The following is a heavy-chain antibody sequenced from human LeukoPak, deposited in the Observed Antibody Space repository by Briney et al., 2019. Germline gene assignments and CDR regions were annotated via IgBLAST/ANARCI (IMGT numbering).Heavy chain of an antibody. Sequence: GGSLRLSCAASGFTFSSYAMHWVRQAPGKGLEWVAVISYDGSNKYYADSVKGRFTISRDNAKNSLYLQMNSLRAEDTAVYYCARLSGYSGYVHSYYYMDAWGKGTTVTVSS. J-gene: IGHJ6*03. D-gene: IGHD5-12*01. CDR1: GFTFSSYA. CDR2: ISYDGSNK. V-gene: IGHV3-30*04. CDR3: ARLSGYSGYVHSYYYMDA.